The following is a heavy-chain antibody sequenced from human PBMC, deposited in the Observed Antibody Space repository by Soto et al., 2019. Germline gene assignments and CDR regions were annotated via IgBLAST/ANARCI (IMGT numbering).Heavy chain of an antibody. V-gene: IGHV4-34*01. D-gene: IGHD6-6*01. J-gene: IGHJ5*02. CDR1: GGSFSGYY. CDR2: INPSGST. CDR3: ASIAARPRAGWFDP. Sequence: QVQLQQWGAGLLKPSETLSLTCAVYGGSFSGYYWSWIGQPPGKGRAWIGEINPSGSTNYNPSLKSRVTISVDTSKNQCSLKLSSVTAADTAVYYCASIAARPRAGWFDPWGQGTLVTVSS.